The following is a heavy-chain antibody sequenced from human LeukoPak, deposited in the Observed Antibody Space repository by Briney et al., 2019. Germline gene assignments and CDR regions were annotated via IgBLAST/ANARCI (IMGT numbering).Heavy chain of an antibody. J-gene: IGHJ4*02. CDR2: IYPGDSDT. Sequence: PGESLKISCQGSGYSFTSYWIGWVRQMPGKGLEWMGIIYPGDSDTRYSPFFQGQVTISADKSISTAYLQWSSLKASDTAMYYCARRASPYDSSGYFDYWGQGTLVTVSS. CDR1: GYSFTSYW. V-gene: IGHV5-51*01. CDR3: ARRASPYDSSGYFDY. D-gene: IGHD3-22*01.